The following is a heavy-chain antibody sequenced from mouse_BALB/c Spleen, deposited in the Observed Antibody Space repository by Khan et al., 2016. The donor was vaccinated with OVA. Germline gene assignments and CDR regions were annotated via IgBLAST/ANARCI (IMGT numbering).Heavy chain of an antibody. CDR1: GYSITGGYS. Sequence: VQLKESGPDLVKPSQSLSLTCTVTGYSITGGYSWHWIRQFPGNKLEWMGYIHYSGRTNYNPSLKSRISITRDTPKNQFFLKLNSVTTEDTATYYCARSGTTVVAYGYFDVWGAGTTVTVSS. J-gene: IGHJ1*01. V-gene: IGHV3-1*02. CDR3: ARSGTTVVAYGYFDV. D-gene: IGHD1-1*01. CDR2: IHYSGRT.